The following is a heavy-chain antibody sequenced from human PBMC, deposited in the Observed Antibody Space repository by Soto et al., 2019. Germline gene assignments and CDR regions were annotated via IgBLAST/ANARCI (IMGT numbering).Heavy chain of an antibody. D-gene: IGHD6-19*01. CDR3: AKDISSGWTKNWFDP. J-gene: IGHJ5*02. V-gene: IGHV3-33*06. CDR1: GFTFSSYG. CDR2: IWYDGSNK. Sequence: GGSLRLSCAASGFTFSSYGMHWVRQAPGKGLEWVAVIWYDGSNKYYADSVKGRFTISRDNSKNTLSLQMNSLRADDTALYYCAKDISSGWTKNWFDPWGQGTLVTVSS.